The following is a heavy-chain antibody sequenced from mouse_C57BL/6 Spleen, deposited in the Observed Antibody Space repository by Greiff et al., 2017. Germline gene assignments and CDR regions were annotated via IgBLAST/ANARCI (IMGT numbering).Heavy chain of an antibody. CDR2: INYDGSST. J-gene: IGHJ3*01. CDR1: GFTFSDYY. V-gene: IGHV5-16*01. Sequence: EVHLVESEGGLVQPGSSMKLSCTASGFTFSDYYMAWVRQVPEKGLEWVANINYDGSSTYYLDSLKSRFIISRDNAKNILYLQMSSLKSEDTATYYCARESYYGSSFWFAYWGQGTLVTVSA. D-gene: IGHD1-1*01. CDR3: ARESYYGSSFWFAY.